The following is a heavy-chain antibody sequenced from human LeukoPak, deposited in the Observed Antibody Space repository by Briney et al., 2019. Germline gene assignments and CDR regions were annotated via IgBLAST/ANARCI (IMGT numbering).Heavy chain of an antibody. D-gene: IGHD6-13*01. Sequence: GGSLRLSCAASGFTFSSYWMHWVRQAPGKGLVWVSRINSDGTSTTHADSVKDRFTISRDNAKNTLYLQMNSLRAEDAAVYYCARGRGDSSSWYFDYWGQGTLVTVSS. V-gene: IGHV3-74*01. CDR2: INSDGTST. CDR3: ARGRGDSSSWYFDY. J-gene: IGHJ4*02. CDR1: GFTFSSYW.